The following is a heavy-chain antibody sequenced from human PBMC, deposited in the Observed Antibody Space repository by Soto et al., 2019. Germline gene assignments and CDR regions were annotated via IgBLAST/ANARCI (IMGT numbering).Heavy chain of an antibody. Sequence: ASVKVSCKASGYTFTSYGISWVRQAPGQGLEWMGWISAYNGNTNYAQKLQGRVTMTTDTSTSTAYMELRSLRSDDTAVCYCARVNSERGTNWFDPWGQGTLVTVSS. CDR1: GYTFTSYG. D-gene: IGHD1-7*01. J-gene: IGHJ5*02. V-gene: IGHV1-18*01. CDR2: ISAYNGNT. CDR3: ARVNSERGTNWFDP.